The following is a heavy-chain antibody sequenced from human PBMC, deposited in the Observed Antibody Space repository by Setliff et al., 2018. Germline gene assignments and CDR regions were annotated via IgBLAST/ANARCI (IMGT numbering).Heavy chain of an antibody. J-gene: IGHJ3*02. CDR2: FIPILGAT. Sequence: GASVKVSCKSSGGTFSSSGITWVRQAPGQGLQWLGRFIPILGATNYAQNFQGRVTMTANKSTSTAYMELRSRRPDDTSVYYCARGRMRGSCSGPSCTYDPFDIWGQGTPVTVSS. CDR1: GGTFSSSG. D-gene: IGHD2-2*01. V-gene: IGHV1-69*06. CDR3: ARGRMRGSCSGPSCTYDPFDI.